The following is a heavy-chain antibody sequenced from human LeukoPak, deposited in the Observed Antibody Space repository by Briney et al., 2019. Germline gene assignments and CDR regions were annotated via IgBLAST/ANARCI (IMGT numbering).Heavy chain of an antibody. CDR1: GFTFSSYW. CDR3: ANGGRAYYDSSGYYKNWFDP. Sequence: GGSLRLSCAASGFTFSSYWMTWVRQAPGKGLEWVANIKQDGGDKYYVDSVKGRFTISRDNAKSSLYLQMNSLRAEDTAVYYCANGGRAYYDSSGYYKNWFDPWGQGTLVTVSS. CDR2: IKQDGGDK. V-gene: IGHV3-7*03. J-gene: IGHJ5*02. D-gene: IGHD3-22*01.